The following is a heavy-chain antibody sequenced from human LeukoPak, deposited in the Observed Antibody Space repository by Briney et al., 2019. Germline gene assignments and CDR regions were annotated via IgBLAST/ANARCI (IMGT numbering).Heavy chain of an antibody. CDR3: ASPAYCSSTSCYAFDI. D-gene: IGHD2-2*01. V-gene: IGHV1-8*02. CDR1: GYTFTSYG. Sequence: ASVNVSCKASGYTFTSYGISWVRQAPGQGLEWMGWMNPNSGNTGYAQKFQGRVTMTRNTSISPAYMELSSLRSEDTAVYYCASPAYCSSTSCYAFDIWGQGTMVTVSS. J-gene: IGHJ3*02. CDR2: MNPNSGNT.